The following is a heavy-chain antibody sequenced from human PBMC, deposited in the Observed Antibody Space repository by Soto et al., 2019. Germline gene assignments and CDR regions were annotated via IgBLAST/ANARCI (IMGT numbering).Heavy chain of an antibody. CDR3: ARPGLGSSYFDY. V-gene: IGHV4-39*01. Sequence: SETLSLTCTVSGGSISSSSYYWGWIRQPPGKGLEWIGSIYYSGSTYYNPSLKSRVTISVDTSKNQFSLKLSSVTAADTAVYYCARPGLGSSYFDYWGQGTLVTVS. D-gene: IGHD6-6*01. CDR2: IYYSGST. CDR1: GGSISSSSYY. J-gene: IGHJ4*02.